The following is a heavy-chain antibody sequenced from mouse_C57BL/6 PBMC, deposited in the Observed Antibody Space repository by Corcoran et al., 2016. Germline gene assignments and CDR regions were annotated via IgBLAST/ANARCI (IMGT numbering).Heavy chain of an antibody. J-gene: IGHJ1*03. V-gene: IGHV1-26*01. Sequence: EVQLQQSGPKLVKPGASVKISCKASGYTFTDYYMNWVKQSHGKSLEWIGDINPNNGGTSYNQKFKGKATLTVDKSSSTAYMELRSLTSEDSAVYYCASLITTVVATRYFDVWGTGTTVTVSS. CDR3: ASLITTVVATRYFDV. CDR2: INPNNGGT. CDR1: GYTFTDYY. D-gene: IGHD1-1*01.